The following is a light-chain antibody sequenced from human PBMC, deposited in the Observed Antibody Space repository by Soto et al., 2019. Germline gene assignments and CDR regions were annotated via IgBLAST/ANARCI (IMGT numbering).Light chain of an antibody. CDR2: ANS. CDR1: SSNIGAGYD. J-gene: IGLJ1*01. CDR3: SSDAGNYNYV. V-gene: IGLV1-40*01. Sequence: QSVLTQPPSVSGAPGQRVTISCTGSSSNIGAGYDVHWYQQLPGTAPKLLIYANSNRPSGVPDRFSGSKSGTSASLAITGLQAEDEADYYCSSDAGNYNYVFGTGTKLTVL.